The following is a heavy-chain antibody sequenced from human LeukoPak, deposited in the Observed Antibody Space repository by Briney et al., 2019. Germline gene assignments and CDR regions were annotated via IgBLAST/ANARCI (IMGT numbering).Heavy chain of an antibody. CDR1: GFTFSSYS. V-gene: IGHV3-21*01. D-gene: IGHD2-2*01. CDR3: ARESQDGVPAATWGYGMDV. Sequence: GGSLRLSCAASGFTFSSYSMNWVRQAPGKGLEWVSSISSSSSYVYYADSVKGRFTISRDNAKNSLYLQMNSLRAEDTAVYYCARESQDGVPAATWGYGMDVWGQGTTVTVSS. CDR2: ISSSSSYV. J-gene: IGHJ6*02.